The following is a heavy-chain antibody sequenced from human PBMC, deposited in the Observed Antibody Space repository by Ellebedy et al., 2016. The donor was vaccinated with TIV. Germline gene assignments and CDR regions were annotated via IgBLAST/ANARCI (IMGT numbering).Heavy chain of an antibody. Sequence: MPSETLSLTCTVSGGSISSSSYYWGWIRQPPGKGLEWIGSIYYSGSTYYNPSLKSRVTISVDTSKNQFSLKLSSVTAADTAVYYCAREVHYGMDVWGQGTTVTVSS. CDR3: AREVHYGMDV. D-gene: IGHD4/OR15-4a*01. CDR1: GGSISSSSYY. CDR2: IYYSGST. J-gene: IGHJ6*02. V-gene: IGHV4-39*02.